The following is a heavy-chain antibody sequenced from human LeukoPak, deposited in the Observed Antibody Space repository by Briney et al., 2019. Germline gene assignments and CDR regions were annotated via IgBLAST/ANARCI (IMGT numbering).Heavy chain of an antibody. CDR3: AKTDSGRYGSVDY. V-gene: IGHV3-30*18. Sequence: GGSLRLSCAASGFTFSSYGMHWVRQAPGKGLELVSVISYDGSNKYYADSVKGRFTISRDNSKNTLYLQMNSLRAEDTAVYYCAKTDSGRYGSVDYWGQGTLVTVSS. CDR2: ISYDGSNK. D-gene: IGHD6-19*01. CDR1: GFTFSSYG. J-gene: IGHJ4*02.